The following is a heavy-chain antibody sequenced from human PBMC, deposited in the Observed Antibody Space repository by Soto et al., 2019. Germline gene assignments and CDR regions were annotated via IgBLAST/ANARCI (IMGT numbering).Heavy chain of an antibody. CDR3: ARSSLGILRFLEWSFDY. CDR2: ISSSSSYI. CDR1: GFTFSPYS. J-gene: IGHJ4*02. D-gene: IGHD3-3*01. Sequence: EVQLVESGGGLVKPGGSLRLSCAASGFTFSPYSMNWVRQAPGKGLEWVSSISSSSSYIYYADSVKGRFTISRDNARSSLYLQMISLRAEDTAVYYCARSSLGILRFLEWSFDYWGQGTLVTVSS. V-gene: IGHV3-21*01.